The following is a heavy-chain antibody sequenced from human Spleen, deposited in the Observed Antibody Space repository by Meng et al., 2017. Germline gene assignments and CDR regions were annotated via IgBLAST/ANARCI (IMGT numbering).Heavy chain of an antibody. CDR3: TGERAYVSGSFYPYYDY. Sequence: GSLKISCAASGFTFRDYYMIWIRRAPGKGLEWVANINQDGSEKYYVDSVKGRFTIYRDNAETSLYLEMNSLRAEDTAVYYCTGERAYVSGSFYPYYDYWGQGTLVTVSS. CDR1: GFTFRDYY. V-gene: IGHV3-7*01. J-gene: IGHJ4*02. D-gene: IGHD3-10*01. CDR2: INQDGSEK.